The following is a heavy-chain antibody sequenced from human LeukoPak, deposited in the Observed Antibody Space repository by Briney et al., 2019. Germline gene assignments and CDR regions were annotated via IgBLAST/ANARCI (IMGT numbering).Heavy chain of an antibody. CDR2: IRYDGSNK. D-gene: IGHD6-6*01. CDR1: GFTFSSYG. V-gene: IGHV3-30*02. J-gene: IGHJ3*02. Sequence: GGSLRLSCAASGFTFSSYGMHWVRQAPGKGLEWVAFIRYDGSNKYYADSVKGRFTISRDNSKNTLYLQMNSLRAEDTAVYYCAKDLRSLAYSSSRAPAFDIWGQGTMVTVSS. CDR3: AKDLRSLAYSSSRAPAFDI.